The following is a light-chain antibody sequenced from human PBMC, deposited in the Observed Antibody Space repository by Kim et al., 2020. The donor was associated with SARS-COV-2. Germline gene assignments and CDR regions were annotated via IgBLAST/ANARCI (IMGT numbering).Light chain of an antibody. J-gene: IGKJ1*01. CDR2: EAS. V-gene: IGKV1-5*03. CDR1: QSVTTW. Sequence: ASVGARVTITCRASQSVTTWLAWYQQKPGQAPKLLIYEASSLQNGVPPRFSGSGSGTEFALTISSLQPKDFATYYCQQYDAYPRTFGQGTKVDIK. CDR3: QQYDAYPRT.